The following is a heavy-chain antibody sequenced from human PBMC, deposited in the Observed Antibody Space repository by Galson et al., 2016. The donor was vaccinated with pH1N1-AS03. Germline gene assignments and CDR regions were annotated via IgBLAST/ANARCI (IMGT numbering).Heavy chain of an antibody. D-gene: IGHD1-1*01. Sequence: SVKVSCKASGYTFNLYGTSWVRQAPGQGLEWLGWISAYSGDTHYAQNFQGRVSMTTDTSTSTAYLELRSLGSDDTAVYFCARDRHPTGTLDHWGQGTLVTVSS. J-gene: IGHJ4*02. CDR2: ISAYSGDT. V-gene: IGHV1-18*01. CDR3: ARDRHPTGTLDH. CDR1: GYTFNLYG.